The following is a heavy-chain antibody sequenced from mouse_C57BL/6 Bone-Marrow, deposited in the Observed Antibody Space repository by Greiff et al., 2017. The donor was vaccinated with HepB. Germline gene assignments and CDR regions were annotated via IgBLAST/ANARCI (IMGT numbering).Heavy chain of an antibody. D-gene: IGHD1-1*01. V-gene: IGHV1-15*01. CDR3: AIYYYGSSYVDWYFDV. J-gene: IGHJ1*03. CDR1: GYTFTDYE. CDR2: IDPETGGT. Sequence: QVQLQQSGAELVRPGASVTLFCKASGYTFTDYEMHRVKQTPVHGLEWVGAIDPETGGTAYNQKFKGKAILTADKSSSTAYMELRSLTSEDSAVYYCAIYYYGSSYVDWYFDVWGTGTTVTVSS.